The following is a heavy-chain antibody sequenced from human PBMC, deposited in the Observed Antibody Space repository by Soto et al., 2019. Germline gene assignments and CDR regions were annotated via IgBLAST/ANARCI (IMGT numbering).Heavy chain of an antibody. V-gene: IGHV1-8*01. Sequence: QVQLVQSGAEVKKPGASVKVSCKASGYTFTSYDINWVRQATGQGLEWMGWMNPNSGNTGYAQKFQGRVTMTRNTSISTAYMELSSLRSEDTAVYYCARVRSMYSSSSFWFDPWGQGTLVTVSS. D-gene: IGHD6-6*01. CDR3: ARVRSMYSSSSFWFDP. CDR2: MNPNSGNT. J-gene: IGHJ5*02. CDR1: GYTFTSYD.